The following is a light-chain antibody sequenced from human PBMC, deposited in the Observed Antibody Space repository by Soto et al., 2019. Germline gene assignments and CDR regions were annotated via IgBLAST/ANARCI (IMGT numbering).Light chain of an antibody. CDR3: QQSSTTPWT. J-gene: IGKJ1*01. Sequence: DIPMTQSPSSLSASEGDRVTITCRASQSSGKYLNWYQQKPGKAPKLLIYAASSLQSGVPSRFSGSGSGTDFTLTIRGLQPEDFASYYCQQSSTTPWTFGQGTKVE. CDR2: AAS. V-gene: IGKV1-39*01. CDR1: QSSGKY.